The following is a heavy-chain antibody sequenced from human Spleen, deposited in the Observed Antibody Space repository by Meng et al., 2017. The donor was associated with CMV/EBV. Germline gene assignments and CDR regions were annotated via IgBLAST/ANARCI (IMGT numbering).Heavy chain of an antibody. CDR1: GASFSTYY. V-gene: IGHV4-34*01. CDR3: ARVSSSGSSIDY. D-gene: IGHD1-26*01. CDR2: VNHSGGT. J-gene: IGHJ4*02. Sequence: SETLSLTCAVYGASFSTYYWTWIRQAPGKGLEWIGEVNHSGGTNYNPSLKSRVTISVDTSKNQFSLKLTSVTAADTAVYYCARVSSSGSSIDYWGQGTLVTVSS.